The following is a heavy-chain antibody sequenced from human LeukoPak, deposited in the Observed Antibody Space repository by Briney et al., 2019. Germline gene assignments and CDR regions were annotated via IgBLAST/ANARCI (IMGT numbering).Heavy chain of an antibody. CDR2: INHSGST. Sequence: PSETLSLTCAVYGGSFSGYYWSWIRQPPGKGLEWIGEINHSGSTNHNPSLKSRVTISVDTSKNQFSLKLSSVTAADTAVYYCARGEQWLGEFDYWGQGTLVTVSS. V-gene: IGHV4-34*01. CDR3: ARGEQWLGEFDY. CDR1: GGSFSGYY. J-gene: IGHJ4*02. D-gene: IGHD6-19*01.